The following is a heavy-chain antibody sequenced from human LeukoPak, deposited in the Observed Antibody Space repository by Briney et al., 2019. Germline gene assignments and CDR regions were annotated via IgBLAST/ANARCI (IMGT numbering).Heavy chain of an antibody. CDR1: GFTFSGYS. J-gene: IGHJ6*02. V-gene: IGHV3-11*01. CDR2: ISSSASTI. D-gene: IGHD3-16*01. Sequence: GGSLRLSCAASGFTFSGYSMIWIRQAPGKGLEWLSYISSSASTIYYADSVKGRFTVSRDNAKNSLYLQMNSLRADDTAVYYCARVWASAWPLHYYYYGMDVWGQGTTVTVSS. CDR3: ARVWASAWPLHYYYYGMDV.